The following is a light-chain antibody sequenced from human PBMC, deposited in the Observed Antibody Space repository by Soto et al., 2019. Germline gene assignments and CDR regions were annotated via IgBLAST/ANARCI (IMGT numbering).Light chain of an antibody. V-gene: IGKV1-5*03. J-gene: IGKJ5*01. CDR2: KAS. CDR3: QHYNSYSEA. CDR1: QSISSW. Sequence: DIQMTQSPSTLPASVGDRVTITFRASQSISSWLAWYQQKPGKAPKLLIYKASTLKSGVPSRFSGSGSGTEFTLTISSLQPDDFATYYCQHYNSYSEAFGQGTRLEIK.